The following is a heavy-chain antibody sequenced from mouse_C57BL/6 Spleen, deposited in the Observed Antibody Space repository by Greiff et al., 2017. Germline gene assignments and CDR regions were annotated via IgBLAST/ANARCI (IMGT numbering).Heavy chain of an antibody. V-gene: IGHV1-19*01. CDR2: INPYNGGT. CDR1: GYTFTDYY. J-gene: IGHJ2*01. D-gene: IGHD1-1*01. Sequence: VQLQQSGPVLVKPGASVKMSCKASGYTFTDYYMNWVKQSHGKSLEWIGVINPYNGGTSYNQKFKGKATLTVDKSSSTAYMELNSLTSEDSAVYYCARFITTDVDYWGQGTTLTVSS. CDR3: ARFITTDVDY.